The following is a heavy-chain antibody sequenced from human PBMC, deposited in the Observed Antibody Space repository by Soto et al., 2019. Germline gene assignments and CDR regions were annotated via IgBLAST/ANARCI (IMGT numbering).Heavy chain of an antibody. CDR1: GYTFTSYA. J-gene: IGHJ3*02. CDR2: INAGNGNT. V-gene: IGHV1-3*01. Sequence: QVPLVQSGAEVKKPGASVKVSCKASGYTFTSYAMHWVRQAPGQRLEWMGWINAGNGNTKYSQKFQGRVTITRDTSASTADMELSSLRSEDTAVYYCARDVGYCSGGSCYDLNAFDIWGQGTMVTVSS. CDR3: ARDVGYCSGGSCYDLNAFDI. D-gene: IGHD2-15*01.